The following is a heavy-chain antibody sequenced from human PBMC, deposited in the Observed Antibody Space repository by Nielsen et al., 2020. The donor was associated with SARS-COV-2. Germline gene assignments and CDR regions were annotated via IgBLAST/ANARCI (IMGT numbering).Heavy chain of an antibody. CDR1: GFTFDSYV. CDR3: TLLQEHL. V-gene: IGHV3-23*01. J-gene: IGHJ6*01. Sequence: GESLKISCAASGFTFDSYVMTWVRQAPGKGLEWVSGISGSGGTTNYADSVKGRFTISRDNAKNSLYLQMNSLHQGPIGLPPGTLLQEHLWG. CDR2: ISGSGGTT.